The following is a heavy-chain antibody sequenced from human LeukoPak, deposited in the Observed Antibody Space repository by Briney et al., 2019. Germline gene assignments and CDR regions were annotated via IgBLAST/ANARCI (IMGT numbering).Heavy chain of an antibody. CDR2: INHSGST. D-gene: IGHD6-19*01. J-gene: IGHJ3*02. V-gene: IGHV4-34*01. CDR1: GGSFSGYY. CDR3: ARTSGWKGAFDI. Sequence: SETLSLTCAVYGGSFSGYYWSWIRQPPGKGLEWIGEINHSGSTNYNPSLKSRVTISVDTSKNQFSLKLSSVTAADTAVYYCARTSGWKGAFDIWGQGTMVTVSS.